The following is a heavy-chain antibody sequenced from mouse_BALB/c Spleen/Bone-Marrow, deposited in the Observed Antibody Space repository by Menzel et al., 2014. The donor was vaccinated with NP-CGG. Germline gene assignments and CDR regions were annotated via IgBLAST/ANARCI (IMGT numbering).Heavy chain of an antibody. V-gene: IGHV5-17*02. D-gene: IGHD4-1*01. Sequence: DVMLVESGGGLVQPGGSRKLSCAASGFTFSSFGMHWVRQAPEKGLEWVAYISSVSSTIYYADTVKGRFTISRDNPKNALFLQMAGLRSEDTAMYYCTRGGNWDDFDYWGQGTTLAVSS. CDR2: ISSVSSTI. J-gene: IGHJ2*01. CDR3: TRGGNWDDFDY. CDR1: GFTFSSFG.